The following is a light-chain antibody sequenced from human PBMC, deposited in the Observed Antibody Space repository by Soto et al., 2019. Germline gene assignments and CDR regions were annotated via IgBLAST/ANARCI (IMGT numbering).Light chain of an antibody. Sequence: AIQMTQSPSSLSASVGDRVTITCRASQGIGNDLGWYQQKPGKAPNLLIYAASSLQSGVQSRFSGSGSGTDFTLTISSLQPEDFATYYCLQDYNYPWTFGQGTKVEIK. J-gene: IGKJ1*01. CDR2: AAS. CDR3: LQDYNYPWT. V-gene: IGKV1-6*01. CDR1: QGIGND.